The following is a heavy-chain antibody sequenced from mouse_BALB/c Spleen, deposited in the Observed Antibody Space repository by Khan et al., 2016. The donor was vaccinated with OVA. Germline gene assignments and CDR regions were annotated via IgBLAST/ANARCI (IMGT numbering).Heavy chain of an antibody. CDR3: ARDNPYAMDY. Sequence: EVELVESGGGLVQPGGSLRLSCATSGFTFTDYYMSWVRQPPGKALEWLGFIRNKANIYTTEYIASVKGRLPISRDNSQSILYLQMNTLRAEDSATYYCARDNPYAMDYWGQGTSVTVSS. CDR1: GFTFTDYY. CDR2: IRNKANIYTT. J-gene: IGHJ4*01. V-gene: IGHV7-3*02.